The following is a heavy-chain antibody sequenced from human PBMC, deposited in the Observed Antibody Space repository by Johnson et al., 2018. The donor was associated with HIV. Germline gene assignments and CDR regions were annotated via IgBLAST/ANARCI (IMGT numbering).Heavy chain of an antibody. J-gene: IGHJ3*02. V-gene: IGHV3-30-3*01. Sequence: VQVVESGGGVVQPGRSLRLSCAASGFTFTNFAMHWVRQAPGKGLEWVAVISYDGSSKYYADSVKGRFTISRDNSKNTLYLQMNSLTAEYTAVYYGAKDHIVGATLGRDAFDIWGQGTMVTVSS. D-gene: IGHD1-26*01. CDR2: ISYDGSSK. CDR3: AKDHIVGATLGRDAFDI. CDR1: GFTFTNFA.